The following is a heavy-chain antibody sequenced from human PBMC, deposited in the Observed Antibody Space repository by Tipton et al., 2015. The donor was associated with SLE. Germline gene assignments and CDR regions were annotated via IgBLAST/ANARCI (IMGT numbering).Heavy chain of an antibody. V-gene: IGHV1-2*06. J-gene: IGHJ6*02. Sequence: QVQLVQSGPEVKKPGASVKVSCKASGYTFTGYFMHWVRQAPGQGLEWMGRINLNSGGTNYAQKFQGRVTMTRDTSINTAYMELSSLTSDDTASYYCARMDLWGQGTSVTVSS. CDR1: GYTFTGYF. CDR2: INLNSGGT. CDR3: ARMDL.